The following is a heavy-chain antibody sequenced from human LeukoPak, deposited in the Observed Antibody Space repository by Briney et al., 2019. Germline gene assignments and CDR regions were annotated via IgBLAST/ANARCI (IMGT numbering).Heavy chain of an antibody. Sequence: PGGSLRLSCAASGFTFSNYWMNWVRQAPGKGLEWVASIKDDGSETYHVDSVKGRFTIARDNTKNSLRLQMNSLRAEDTAVYYCARRTPVTTLYYFDYWGQGTLVTVSS. CDR1: GFTFSNYW. CDR3: ARRTPVTTLYYFDY. D-gene: IGHD4-17*01. V-gene: IGHV3-7*03. J-gene: IGHJ4*02. CDR2: IKDDGSET.